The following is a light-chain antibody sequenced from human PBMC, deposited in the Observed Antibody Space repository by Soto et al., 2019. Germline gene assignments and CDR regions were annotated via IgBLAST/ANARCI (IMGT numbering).Light chain of an antibody. CDR3: QQYNNWPPIT. J-gene: IGKJ3*01. Sequence: EIVMTQSPATLSVSPGERATLSCRASQSVSGNLSWYQQKPGQAPRLLIYAASTRATGIPARFSGSGSGTEFTLTISRLQSEDFAVYYCQQYNNWPPITFGAGTKVDIK. CDR1: QSVSGN. CDR2: AAS. V-gene: IGKV3-15*01.